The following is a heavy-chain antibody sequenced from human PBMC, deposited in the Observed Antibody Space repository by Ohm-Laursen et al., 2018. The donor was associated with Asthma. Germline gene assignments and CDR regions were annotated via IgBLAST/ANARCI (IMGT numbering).Heavy chain of an antibody. V-gene: IGHV3-21*01. D-gene: IGHD1-26*01. J-gene: IGHJ1*01. Sequence: GSLRLSCAATGYTFRRYSIHWVRQIPGKGLEWVASISTASSFIYYADSVRGRFTTSRDNARNSVYLQMNSLRAEDTALYYCARIGPEWELPGREYSLHHWGEGTLVTVSS. CDR2: ISTASSFI. CDR1: GYTFRRYS. CDR3: ARIGPEWELPGREYSLHH.